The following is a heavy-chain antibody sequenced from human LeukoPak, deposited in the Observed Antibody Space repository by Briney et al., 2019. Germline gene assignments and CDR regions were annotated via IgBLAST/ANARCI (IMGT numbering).Heavy chain of an antibody. V-gene: IGHV1-69*13. CDR1: GGTFSSYA. CDR3: ARVTIFGVVIKEFDY. J-gene: IGHJ4*02. D-gene: IGHD3-3*01. Sequence: SVKVSCKASGGTFSSYAISWVRQAPGQGLEWTGGIIPIFGTANYAQKFQGRVTITADESTSTAYMELSSLRSEDTAVYYCARVTIFGVVIKEFDYWGQGTLVTVSS. CDR2: IIPIFGTA.